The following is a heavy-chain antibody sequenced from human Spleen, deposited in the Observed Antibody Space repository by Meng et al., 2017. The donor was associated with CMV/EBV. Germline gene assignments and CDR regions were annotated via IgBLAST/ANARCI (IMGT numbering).Heavy chain of an antibody. Sequence: GESLKISCAASGFTFSAFAMSWVRQAPGKGLEWVSGISGSGDDTYYADSVKGRFTISRDNAKNTLHLQMNSLRVDDTAVYYCAILSGEARPGSDFWGQGTLVTVSS. D-gene: IGHD6-6*01. CDR3: AILSGEARPGSDF. CDR1: GFTFSAFA. CDR2: ISGSGDDT. J-gene: IGHJ4*02. V-gene: IGHV3-23*01.